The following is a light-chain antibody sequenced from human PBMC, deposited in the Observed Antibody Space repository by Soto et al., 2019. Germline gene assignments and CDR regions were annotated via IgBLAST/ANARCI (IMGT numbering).Light chain of an antibody. CDR3: QQYDIWPRT. CDR2: GAS. CDR1: QSVVTN. V-gene: IGKV3-15*01. J-gene: IGKJ1*01. Sequence: EIVMTQSPATLSVSPGERATLSCRASQSVVTNLAWYRQKPGQAPRLLIFGASNRATGIPARFSGGGSGTEFTLTITSLQSEDFAVYYCQQYDIWPRTFGQGTKVEIK.